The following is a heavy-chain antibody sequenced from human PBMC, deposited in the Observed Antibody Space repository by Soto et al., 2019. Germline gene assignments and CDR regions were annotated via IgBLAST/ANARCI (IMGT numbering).Heavy chain of an antibody. V-gene: IGHV4-4*02. Sequence: SETLSLTCAVSGDSISRSYWWSWVRQLPGKGLEWIGEIYHSGSTNYNPSLQSRVTISVDTSKNQFSLKLSSVTAADTAVYYCARGWGIAAAGTWWFDPWGQGTLVTVSS. D-gene: IGHD6-13*01. J-gene: IGHJ5*02. CDR1: GDSISRSYW. CDR2: IYHSGST. CDR3: ARGWGIAAAGTWWFDP.